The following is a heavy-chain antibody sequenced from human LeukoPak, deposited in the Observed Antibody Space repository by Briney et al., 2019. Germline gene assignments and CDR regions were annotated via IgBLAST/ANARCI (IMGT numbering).Heavy chain of an antibody. V-gene: IGHV4-31*03. CDR1: GGSISSGGYY. Sequence: SETLSLTCTVSGGSISSGGYYWSWIRQHPGEGLEWIGYIYYSGSTYYNPSLKSRVTISVDTSKNQFSLKLSSVTAADTAVYYCARGYSSGWYTDTGYYFDYWGQGTLVTVSS. CDR2: IYYSGST. CDR3: ARGYSSGWYTDTGYYFDY. J-gene: IGHJ4*02. D-gene: IGHD6-19*01.